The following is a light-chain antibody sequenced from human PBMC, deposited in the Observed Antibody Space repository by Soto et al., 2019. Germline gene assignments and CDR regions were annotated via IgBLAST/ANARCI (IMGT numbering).Light chain of an antibody. CDR1: SSDVGGYNY. CDR3: LSFTSSVTYI. J-gene: IGLJ1*01. Sequence: QSVLTQPASVSGSPGQSITISCTGTSSDVGGYNYVSWYQHHPGKAPKLMIYEVTNRPSGVSIRCSASKSGTTASLTISGLQAEDEADYYCLSFTSSVTYIFGTGTKVTVL. CDR2: EVT. V-gene: IGLV2-14*01.